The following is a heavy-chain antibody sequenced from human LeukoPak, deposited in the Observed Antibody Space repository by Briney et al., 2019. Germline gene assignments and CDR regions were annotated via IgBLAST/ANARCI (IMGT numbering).Heavy chain of an antibody. V-gene: IGHV3-21*01. CDR3: ARARDIVVVPAAMVDY. CDR2: ISTSSSYI. J-gene: IGHJ4*02. D-gene: IGHD2-2*01. CDR1: GFTFSSYS. Sequence: PGGSLRLSCAASGFTFSSYSMNWVHQAPGKGLEWVSSISTSSSYIYYADSVKGRFTISRDNAKNSLYLQMNSLRAEDTAVYYCARARDIVVVPAAMVDYWGQGTLVTVSS.